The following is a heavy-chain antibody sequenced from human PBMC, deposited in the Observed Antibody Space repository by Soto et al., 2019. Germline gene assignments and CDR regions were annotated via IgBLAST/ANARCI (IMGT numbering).Heavy chain of an antibody. CDR1: GGSISSGGYS. D-gene: IGHD3-9*01. CDR2: IYHSGST. J-gene: IGHJ4*02. Sequence: SETLSLTCAVSGGSISSGGYSWSWIRQPPGKGLEWIGYIYHSGSTYYNPSLKSRVTISVDRSKNQFSLKLSSVTAADTAVYYCARSGNYDILTGEPYYFDYWGQGTLVTVSS. V-gene: IGHV4-30-2*01. CDR3: ARSGNYDILTGEPYYFDY.